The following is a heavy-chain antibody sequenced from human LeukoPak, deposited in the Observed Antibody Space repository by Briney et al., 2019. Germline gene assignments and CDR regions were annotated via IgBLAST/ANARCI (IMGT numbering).Heavy chain of an antibody. CDR1: GGSFSGYY. D-gene: IGHD3-3*01. J-gene: IGHJ5*02. Sequence: SETLSLTCAVYGGSFSGYYWSWIRQPPGKGLEWIGEINHSGSTNYNPSLKSRVTISVDTSKNQFSLRLSSVTAADTAVYYCAREKAGYDFWSGYSPDWFDPWGQGTLVTVSS. CDR2: INHSGST. V-gene: IGHV4-34*01. CDR3: AREKAGYDFWSGYSPDWFDP.